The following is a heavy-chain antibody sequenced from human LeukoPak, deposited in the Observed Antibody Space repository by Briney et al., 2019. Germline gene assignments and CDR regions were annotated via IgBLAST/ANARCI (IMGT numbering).Heavy chain of an antibody. CDR3: ARDRWYAFDY. CDR1: GYTFTSYG. V-gene: IGHV1-18*01. J-gene: IGHJ4*02. D-gene: IGHD6-13*01. Sequence: GASVKVSCKASGYTFTSYGISWMRQAPGQGLEWLGWISANSGDTNYAEQFQGRLTLATDTSTSTAYMELRSLRDDDTAVYYCARDRWYAFDYWGQGALVTVSS. CDR2: ISANSGDT.